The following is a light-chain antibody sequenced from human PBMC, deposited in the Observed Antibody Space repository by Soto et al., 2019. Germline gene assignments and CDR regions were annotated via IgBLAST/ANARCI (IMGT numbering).Light chain of an antibody. CDR3: QSYDSSLSGFYV. CDR2: GNS. V-gene: IGLV1-40*01. Sequence: QSVLTQPPSVSGAPGQRVTISCTGSSSNIGAGYDVHWYQQLPGTAPKLLIYGNSHRPSGVPDRFSGCKSGTSASLAITGLQAEDEADYYCQSYDSSLSGFYVFGTGTKVTVL. CDR1: SSNIGAGYD. J-gene: IGLJ1*01.